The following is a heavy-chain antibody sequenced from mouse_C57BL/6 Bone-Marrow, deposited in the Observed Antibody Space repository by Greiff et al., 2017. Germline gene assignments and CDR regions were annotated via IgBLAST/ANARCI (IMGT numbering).Heavy chain of an antibody. J-gene: IGHJ3*01. CDR1: GYTFTSYW. CDR2: IDPSDSYT. V-gene: IGHV1-50*01. Sequence: QVQLQQPGAELVKPGASVKLSCKASGYTFTSYWMQWVKQRPGQGLEWIGEIDPSDSYTNYNQKFKGKATLTVDTSSGTAYMQLHSLTSEDSAVYYCARFALGFAYWGQGTLVTVSA. CDR3: ARFALGFAY.